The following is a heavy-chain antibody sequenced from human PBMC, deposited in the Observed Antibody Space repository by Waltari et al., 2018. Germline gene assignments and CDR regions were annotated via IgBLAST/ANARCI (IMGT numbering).Heavy chain of an antibody. Sequence: EVQLVESGGGLMKPGGSLRRSCAASEFNVRNNYMSWVRQAPGKGLEWVSVMYSGGTTHYADSVKGRFTISRDNSKNTLYLQMNSLRAEDTAVYYCARGAPRDWGQGTLVTVSS. V-gene: IGHV3-53*01. CDR3: ARGAPRD. J-gene: IGHJ4*02. CDR2: MYSGGTT. CDR1: EFNVRNNY.